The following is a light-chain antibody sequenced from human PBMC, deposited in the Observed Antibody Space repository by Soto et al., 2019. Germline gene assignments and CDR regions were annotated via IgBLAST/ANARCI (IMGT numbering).Light chain of an antibody. V-gene: IGKV1-5*01. CDR1: QSIGDW. J-gene: IGKJ1*01. CDR2: DVS. Sequence: DIQMTQSPSTLSTSVGDRVTITCRASQSIGDWLAWFQQKPGKAPKLLIYDVSTLESGVPSRFSGSGSGTEFTLTISSLQPDDFATYYCQQHNSSPWTFGQGTKLDIK. CDR3: QQHNSSPWT.